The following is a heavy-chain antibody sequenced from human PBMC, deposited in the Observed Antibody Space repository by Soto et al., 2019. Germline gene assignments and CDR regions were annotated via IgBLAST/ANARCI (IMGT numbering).Heavy chain of an antibody. CDR1: GYTFSSYD. CDR3: ASQEMATIYFDY. J-gene: IGHJ4*02. CDR2: MNPNSGNT. V-gene: IGHV1-8*01. Sequence: VKVSCKASGYTFSSYDINWVRQATGQGLEWMGWMNPNSGNTGYAQKFQGRVTMTRNTSISTAYMELSSLRSDDTAVYYCASQEMATIYFDYWGQGTLVTVSS. D-gene: IGHD5-12*01.